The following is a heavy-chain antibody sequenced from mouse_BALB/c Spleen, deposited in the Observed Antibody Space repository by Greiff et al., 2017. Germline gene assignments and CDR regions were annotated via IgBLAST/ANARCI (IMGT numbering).Heavy chain of an antibody. Sequence: VKLMESGPGLVAPSQSLSITCTVSGFSLSRYSVHWVRQPPGKGLEWLGMIWGGGSTDYNSALKSRLSISKDNSKSQVFLKMNSLQTDDTAMYYCARNGVYYYGSSLYYYAMDYWGQGTSVTVSS. V-gene: IGHV2-6-4*01. CDR3: ARNGVYYYGSSLYYYAMDY. J-gene: IGHJ4*01. CDR1: GFSLSRYS. D-gene: IGHD1-1*01. CDR2: IWGGGST.